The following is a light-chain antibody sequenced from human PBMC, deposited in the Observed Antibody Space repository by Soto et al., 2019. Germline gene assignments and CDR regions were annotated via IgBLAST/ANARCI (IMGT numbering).Light chain of an antibody. V-gene: IGKV2-28*01. CDR3: MQAAQTPYT. Sequence: EIVMTQSPLSLPATPGEQASISCRSSQSLLNSNGYTYLDWYLQKPGQSPQFLIYLVSNRSSGVPDRFSGSGSGTAFTLKISRVEAEDVGVYFCMQAAQTPYTFGQGTKLEIK. J-gene: IGKJ2*01. CDR1: QSLLNSNGYTY. CDR2: LVS.